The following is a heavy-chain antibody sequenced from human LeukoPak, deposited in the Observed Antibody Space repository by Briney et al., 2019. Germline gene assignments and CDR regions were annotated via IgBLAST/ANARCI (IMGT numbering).Heavy chain of an antibody. CDR1: GGSFSGYY. Sequence: SETLSLTCAVYGGSFSGYYWSWIRQPPGKGLEWIGYIYYSGSTNYNPSLKSRVTISVDTSKNQFSLKLSSVTAADTAVYYCARLGIAAWNWFDPWGQGTLVTVSS. CDR3: ARLGIAAWNWFDP. V-gene: IGHV4-59*08. J-gene: IGHJ5*02. CDR2: IYYSGST. D-gene: IGHD6-13*01.